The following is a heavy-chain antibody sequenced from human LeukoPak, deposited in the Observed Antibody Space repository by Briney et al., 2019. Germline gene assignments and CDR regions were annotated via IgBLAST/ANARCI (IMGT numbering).Heavy chain of an antibody. V-gene: IGHV3-7*01. J-gene: IGHJ4*02. Sequence: GGSLRLSCAASGFTFHEYWMSWVRQAPGKGLEWVANIKQDGAEEYYVDSVEGRFTISRDNAKNSLYLQMNSLRAEDTAVYYCARGSSSLQDYFDYWGQGTLVTVSS. CDR2: IKQDGAEE. CDR1: GFTFHEYW. CDR3: ARGSSSLQDYFDY. D-gene: IGHD6-13*01.